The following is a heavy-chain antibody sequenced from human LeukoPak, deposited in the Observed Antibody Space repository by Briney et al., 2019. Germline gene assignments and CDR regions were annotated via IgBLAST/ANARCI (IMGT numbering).Heavy chain of an antibody. V-gene: IGHV4-39*01. CDR3: ARATITMAVGVPADAFDI. CDR1: GGSISSSSYY. CDR2: IYYSGST. D-gene: IGHD3-22*01. Sequence: SETLSLTCTVSGGSISSSSYYWGWIRQPPGKGLEWIGSIYYSGSTYYNPSLKSRVTISVDTSKNQFSLKLSSVTAADTAVYYCARATITMAVGVPADAFDIWGQGTMVTVSS. J-gene: IGHJ3*02.